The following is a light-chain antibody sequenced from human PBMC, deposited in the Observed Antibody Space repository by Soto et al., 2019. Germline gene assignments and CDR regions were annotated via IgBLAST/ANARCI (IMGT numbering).Light chain of an antibody. CDR1: QSISSW. CDR2: DAS. V-gene: IGKV1-5*01. CDR3: QQYNSYSALT. Sequence: DIQMTQSPSTLSASVGDRVTITCRASQSISSWLAWYQQKPGKAPKLLIYDASSLESGVPSRFSGSGSGTEFTLTISSQQTDDFVTYYCQQYNSYSALTFGRGTKVEIK. J-gene: IGKJ4*01.